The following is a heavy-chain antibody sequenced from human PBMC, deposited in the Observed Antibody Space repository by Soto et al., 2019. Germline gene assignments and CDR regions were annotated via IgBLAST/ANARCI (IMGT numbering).Heavy chain of an antibody. CDR3: ATPVLGTGRYFVHD. Sequence: EVQLLDSGGGLVQPGGSLRLSCVASGFTSSSCAMRWVRQAPGKGLEWVSGISASGGSTYYADSVKGRFTISRDNSQIPLYLHLNSLRAEDTAVSCCATPVLGTGRYFVHDWGEGTLVTISS. CDR2: ISASGGST. CDR1: GFTSSSCA. J-gene: IGHJ4*02. V-gene: IGHV3-23*01. D-gene: IGHD2-8*02.